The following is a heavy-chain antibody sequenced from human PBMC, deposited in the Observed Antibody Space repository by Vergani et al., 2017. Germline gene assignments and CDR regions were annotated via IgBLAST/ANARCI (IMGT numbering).Heavy chain of an antibody. J-gene: IGHJ4*02. V-gene: IGHV3-23*01. CDR1: GFTFSSYA. Sequence: EVQLLESGGGLVQPGGSLRLSCAASGFTFSSYAMSWVRQAPGKGLEWVSAISGSGGSTYYADSVKGRFTNSRDNSKNTLHLQMNSLRDEDTAVYYCAKDERYYDILTGYYNYWGQESLVNVSS. CDR2: ISGSGGST. CDR3: AKDERYYDILTGYYNY. D-gene: IGHD3-9*01.